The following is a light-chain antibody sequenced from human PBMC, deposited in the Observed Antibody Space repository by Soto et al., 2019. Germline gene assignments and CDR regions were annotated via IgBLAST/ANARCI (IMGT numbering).Light chain of an antibody. Sequence: QSVLTQPASVSGSPRQSITISCTGTNSDVGSYNLVSWYQQHPGKAPKLMIYEVSNRPSGVSNRFSGSKSGNTASLTISGLQAEDEADYYCSSYTSSSPYVFGTGTKLTVL. V-gene: IGLV2-14*02. CDR1: NSDVGSYNL. CDR2: EVS. J-gene: IGLJ1*01. CDR3: SSYTSSSPYV.